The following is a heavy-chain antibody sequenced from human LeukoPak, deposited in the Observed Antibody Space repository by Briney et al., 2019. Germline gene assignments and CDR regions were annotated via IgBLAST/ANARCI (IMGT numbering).Heavy chain of an antibody. CDR3: AKDLTPGYYYDSSGYRLDY. CDR1: GFTFSNYS. Sequence: GGSLRLSCAASGFTFSNYSMNWVRQAPGKGLEWVSAISGSGGSTYYADSVKGRFTISRDNSKNTLYLQMNSLRAEDTAVYYCAKDLTPGYYYDSSGYRLDYWGQGTLVTVSS. V-gene: IGHV3-23*01. D-gene: IGHD3-22*01. J-gene: IGHJ4*02. CDR2: ISGSGGST.